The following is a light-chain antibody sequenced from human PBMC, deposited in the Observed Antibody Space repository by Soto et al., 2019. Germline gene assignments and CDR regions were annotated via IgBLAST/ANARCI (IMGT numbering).Light chain of an antibody. Sequence: QSALTQPASVSGSPGQSITISCTGTSSDIGGSNFVSWYQQHPGRAPKLLIYEVSNRPSGVSNRFSGSKSGNTASLTISGLQPEDEADYYCYSYIIPTYYTRVFGNGTEVTVL. CDR1: SSDIGGSNF. J-gene: IGLJ1*01. CDR3: YSYIIPTYYTRV. V-gene: IGLV2-14*01. CDR2: EVS.